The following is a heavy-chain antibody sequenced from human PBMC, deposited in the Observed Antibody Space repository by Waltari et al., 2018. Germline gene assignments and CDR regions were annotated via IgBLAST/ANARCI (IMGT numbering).Heavy chain of an antibody. V-gene: IGHV1-69*01. D-gene: IGHD6-13*01. CDR2: IIPIFGTA. CDR3: ARGAFGSSWYAYYMDV. J-gene: IGHJ6*03. CDR1: GGTFSSYA. Sequence: QVQLVQSGAEVKTPGSSVKVSCKASGGTFSSYAISWVRQAPGQGLEWMGGIIPIFGTANYAQKFQGRDTITADESTITAYMELSSLRSEDTAVYYCARGAFGSSWYAYYMDVWGKGTTVTVSS.